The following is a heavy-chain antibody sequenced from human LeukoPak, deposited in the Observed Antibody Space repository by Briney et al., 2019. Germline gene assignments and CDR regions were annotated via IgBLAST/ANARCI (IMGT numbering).Heavy chain of an antibody. D-gene: IGHD4-17*01. CDR2: ISSSSSTI. CDR1: GFTFSSYS. Sequence: GGSLRLSCAASGFTFSSYSMNWVRQAPGKGLEWVSYISSSSSTIYYADSVKGRFTISRDNAKNSLYLQMNSLRAEDTAVYYCARGEDYGDYTDYYYYYGMDVWGQGTTVTVSS. J-gene: IGHJ6*02. CDR3: ARGEDYGDYTDYYYYYGMDV. V-gene: IGHV3-48*04.